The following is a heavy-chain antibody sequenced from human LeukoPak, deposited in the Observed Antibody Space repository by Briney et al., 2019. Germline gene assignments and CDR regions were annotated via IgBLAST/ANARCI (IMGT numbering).Heavy chain of an antibody. D-gene: IGHD2-21*01. CDR2: IYYSGST. CDR3: ARGGRIALTPFDY. Sequence: SKTLSLTCTVSGGSISSYYWGWIQQPPGKGLEWIGYIYYSGSTNYNPSLKSRVTISVDTSKNQFSLKLSSVTAADTAVYYCARGGRIALTPFDYWGQGTLVTVSS. V-gene: IGHV4-59*01. CDR1: GGSISSYY. J-gene: IGHJ4*02.